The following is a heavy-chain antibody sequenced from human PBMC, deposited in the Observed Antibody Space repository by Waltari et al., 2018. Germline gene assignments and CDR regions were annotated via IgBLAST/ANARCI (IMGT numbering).Heavy chain of an antibody. CDR3: ARDQGSTIGTSFDD. Sequence: QVQLQQWGAGLLKPSETLSLTCAVYGGSFSGYYWRWIRQPPGKGLEWIGEINHSGSTNYNPSLKSRVAISVDTSKNQFTLKLTSVTAADTAVYFCARDQGSTIGTSFDDWGQGTLVTVSS. V-gene: IGHV4-34*01. J-gene: IGHJ4*02. CDR2: INHSGST. D-gene: IGHD1-1*01. CDR1: GGSFSGYY.